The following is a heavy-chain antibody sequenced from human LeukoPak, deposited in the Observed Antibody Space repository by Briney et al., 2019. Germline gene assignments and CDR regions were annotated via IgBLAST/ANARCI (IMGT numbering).Heavy chain of an antibody. D-gene: IGHD3-22*01. V-gene: IGHV3-23*01. CDR2: ISGSGGST. CDR1: GFTLSSYA. Sequence: GGSLRLSCTASGFTLSSYATSWVRQAPGKGLEWVSAISGSGGSTYYADSVKGRFTISRDNSKNMLYLQMNSLRAEDTAVYYCAKPYYYDSSGYGYWGQGTLVTVSS. CDR3: AKPYYYDSSGYGY. J-gene: IGHJ4*02.